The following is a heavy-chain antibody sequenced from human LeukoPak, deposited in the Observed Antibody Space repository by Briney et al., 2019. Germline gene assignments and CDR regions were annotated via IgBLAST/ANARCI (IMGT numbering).Heavy chain of an antibody. Sequence: GGSLRLSCAASGFTFSNAWMSWVRQAPGKGLEWVGRIKSKTDDGTTDYAAPVKGRFTISRDDSKNTLYLQMNSLKTEDTAVYYCTPLFYGDYVYYWGQGTLVTVSS. J-gene: IGHJ4*02. CDR1: GFTFSNAW. D-gene: IGHD4-17*01. CDR2: IKSKTDDGTT. CDR3: TPLFYGDYVYY. V-gene: IGHV3-15*01.